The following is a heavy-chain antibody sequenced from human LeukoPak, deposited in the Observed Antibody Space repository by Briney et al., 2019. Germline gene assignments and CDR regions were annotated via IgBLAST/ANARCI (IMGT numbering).Heavy chain of an antibody. CDR1: GGSISSYY. CDR2: IYTSGST. Sequence: PSETLSLTCTVSGGSISSYYWSWIRQPAGKGLEWIGRIYTSGSTNYNPSLKSRVTMSVDTSKNQFSLKLSSVTAADTAVYYCARSPDDYYGSGSYYNPFDYWGQGTLVTVSS. V-gene: IGHV4-4*07. J-gene: IGHJ4*02. CDR3: ARSPDDYYGSGSYYNPFDY. D-gene: IGHD3-10*01.